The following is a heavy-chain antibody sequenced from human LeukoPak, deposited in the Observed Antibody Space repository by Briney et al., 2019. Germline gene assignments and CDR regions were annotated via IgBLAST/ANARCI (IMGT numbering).Heavy chain of an antibody. Sequence: SETLSLTCAVSGGSISSGGYSWSWIRQPPGKGLEWIGYIYHSGSTYYNPSLKSRVTISVGRSKNQFSLKLSSVTAADTAVYYCARVGDYGDYDWFDPWGQGTLVTVSS. CDR2: IYHSGST. D-gene: IGHD4-17*01. CDR1: GGSISSGGYS. V-gene: IGHV4-30-2*01. J-gene: IGHJ5*02. CDR3: ARVGDYGDYDWFDP.